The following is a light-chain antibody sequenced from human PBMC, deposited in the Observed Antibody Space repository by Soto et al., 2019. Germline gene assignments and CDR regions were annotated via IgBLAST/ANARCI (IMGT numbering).Light chain of an antibody. V-gene: IGLV2-14*01. Sequence: QSALTQPASVSGSPGQSIAISCTGTSSDVGGYNYVSWYQQHPGKAPKLMICEVSKRPSGVSDRFSGSKSGNTASLTISTLQAEDEADYYCSSFTTSSTWVFGGGTKLTVL. CDR2: EVS. CDR3: SSFTTSSTWV. J-gene: IGLJ3*02. CDR1: SSDVGGYNY.